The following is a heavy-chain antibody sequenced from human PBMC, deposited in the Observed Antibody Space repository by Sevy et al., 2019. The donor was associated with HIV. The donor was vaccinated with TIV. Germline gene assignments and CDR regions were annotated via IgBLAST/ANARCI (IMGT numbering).Heavy chain of an antibody. J-gene: IGHJ4*02. CDR2: ISYDGNNK. CDR3: VRDVSYYDRSGYSLDY. Sequence: GGSLGLSCAASGFTFSSYAIHWVRQAPGKGLEWVAVISYDGNNKYYADSVKGRCTISRDNSKNTLSLQMNSLRAEDTAVYYCVRDVSYYDRSGYSLDYWGQGTVVTVSS. V-gene: IGHV3-30-3*01. CDR1: GFTFSSYA. D-gene: IGHD3-22*01.